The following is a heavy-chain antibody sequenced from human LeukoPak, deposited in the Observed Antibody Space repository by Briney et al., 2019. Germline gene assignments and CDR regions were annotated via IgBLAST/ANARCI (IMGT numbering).Heavy chain of an antibody. CDR3: ARSPYYDILTGYYSTSNWFDP. CDR2: ISAYNGNT. D-gene: IGHD3-9*01. CDR1: GYTFTSYG. Sequence: ASVKVSCKASGYTFTSYGISWVRQAPGQGLAWMGWISAYNGNTNYAQKLQGRVTMTTDTSTSTAYMELRSLRSDDTAVYYCARSPYYDILTGYYSTSNWFDPWGQGTLVTVSS. J-gene: IGHJ5*02. V-gene: IGHV1-18*01.